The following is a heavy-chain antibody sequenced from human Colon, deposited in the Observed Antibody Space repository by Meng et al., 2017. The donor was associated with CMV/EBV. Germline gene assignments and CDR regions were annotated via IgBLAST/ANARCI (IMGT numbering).Heavy chain of an antibody. CDR2: VFHSGT. CDR1: GDSITSYY. CDR3: ARGQGYCTSANCLKYYFDF. V-gene: IGHV4-59*01. Sequence: GSLRLSCTVSGDSITSYYWSWIRQSPGKGLEWIGYVFHSGTNYNPSLKSRVTMSADASRNQFSLRLNSVTAADTAVYYCARGQGYCTSANCLKYYFDFWGQGALVTVSS. D-gene: IGHD2-2*01. J-gene: IGHJ4*02.